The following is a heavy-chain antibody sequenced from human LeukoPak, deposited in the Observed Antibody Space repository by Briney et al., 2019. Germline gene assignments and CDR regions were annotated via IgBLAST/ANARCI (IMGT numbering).Heavy chain of an antibody. CDR3: AKDTPFEGY. J-gene: IGHJ4*02. CDR1: GFTFSNYW. V-gene: IGHV3-7*03. CDR2: INQAGNEK. Sequence: PGGSLRLSCAASGFTFSNYWMSWVRQAPGKGLEWVANINQAGNEKNYVDSVRGRFTISRDNAKNSLYLQMNSLRADDTAVYYCAKDTPFEGYWGQGTLVTVSS. D-gene: IGHD3-9*01.